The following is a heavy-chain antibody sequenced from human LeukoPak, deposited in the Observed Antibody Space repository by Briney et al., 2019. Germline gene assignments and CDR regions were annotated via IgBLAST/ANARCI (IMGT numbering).Heavy chain of an antibody. V-gene: IGHV3-21*01. J-gene: IGHJ4*02. CDR2: ISSSSSYI. CDR1: AFTFRSNN. CDR3: ARGASRADY. Sequence: GSLRLSCAASAFTFRSNNMYWFRQAPGKRPEWFSSISSSSSYIYYADSVKGRFTISRDNAKNSLYLQLNSLRAEDTALYYCARGASRADYWGQGTLVTVSS.